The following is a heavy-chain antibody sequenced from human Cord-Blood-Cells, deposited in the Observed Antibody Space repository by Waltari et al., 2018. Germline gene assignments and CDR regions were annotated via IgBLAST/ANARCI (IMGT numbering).Heavy chain of an antibody. D-gene: IGHD1-26*01. CDR3: ATAPDGSYGRN. V-gene: IGHV1-24*01. CDR2: FDPEDGET. CDR1: GYTLTEFA. J-gene: IGHJ4*02. Sequence: QVQLVQSGAEVQKPGASVKVACKVSGYTLTEFAMHWLRQAPGKGLEWMGGFDPEDGETIYAQKFQGRVTMTEDTSTDTAYMELSSLRSEDTAVYYCATAPDGSYGRNWGQGTLVTVSS.